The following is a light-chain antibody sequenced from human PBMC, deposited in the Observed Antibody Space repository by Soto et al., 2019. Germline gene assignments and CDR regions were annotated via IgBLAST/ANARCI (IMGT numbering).Light chain of an antibody. CDR3: ASWDASVGGPA. CDR2: RNN. Sequence: QTVVTQPPSASGTPGQRVTSSGFGSNSNIGSKYVYWYQQFPGPAPKLLIYRNNQRPSGVPDRFSGSKSGTSASLAISDLRSEDEADYYCASWDASVGGPAFGGGTKLTVL. CDR1: NSNIGSKY. V-gene: IGLV1-47*01. J-gene: IGLJ2*01.